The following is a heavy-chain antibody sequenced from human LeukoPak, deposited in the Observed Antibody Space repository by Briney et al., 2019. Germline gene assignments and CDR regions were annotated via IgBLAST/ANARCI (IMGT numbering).Heavy chain of an antibody. D-gene: IGHD3-3*01. V-gene: IGHV1-2*02. CDR2: INPNSGGT. Sequence: ASVKVSCKASGYTFTGYYMHWVRQAPGQGLEWMGWINPNSGGTNYAQKFQGRVTMTRDTSISTAYMEQSRLRSDDTAVYHCARDPTILNWFDPWGQGTLVTVSS. CDR1: GYTFTGYY. CDR3: ARDPTILNWFDP. J-gene: IGHJ5*02.